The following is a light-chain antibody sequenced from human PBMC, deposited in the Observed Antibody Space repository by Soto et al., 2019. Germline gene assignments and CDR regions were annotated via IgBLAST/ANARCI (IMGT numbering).Light chain of an antibody. CDR1: QSVSSY. V-gene: IGKV3-11*01. CDR2: DAS. J-gene: IGKJ1*01. CDR3: QQRSNWPPTWT. Sequence: EIVLTQSPATLSLSPWERATLSCRASQSVSSYLACYQQKPGQAPRLLIYDASNRATGIPARFSGSGSGTDFTLTISSIEHEDFAVYYCQQRSNWPPTWTFGQGTKVDIK.